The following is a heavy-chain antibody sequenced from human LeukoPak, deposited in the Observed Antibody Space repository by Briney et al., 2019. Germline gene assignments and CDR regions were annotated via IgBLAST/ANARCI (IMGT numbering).Heavy chain of an antibody. J-gene: IGHJ6*02. D-gene: IGHD3-22*01. CDR3: AAAGPPYYYDSSGYYYYYGMDV. CDR1: GFTFTSSA. CDR2: IVVGSGNT. Sequence: SVKVSCKASGFTFTSSAMQWVRQARGQRLEWIGWIVVGSGNTNYAQKFQERVTITRDMSTSTAYMELSSLRSEDTAVYYCAAAGPPYYYDSSGYYYYYGMDVWGQGTTVTVSS. V-gene: IGHV1-58*02.